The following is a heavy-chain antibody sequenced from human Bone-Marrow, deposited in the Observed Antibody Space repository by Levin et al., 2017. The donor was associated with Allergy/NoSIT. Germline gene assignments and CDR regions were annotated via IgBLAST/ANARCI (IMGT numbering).Heavy chain of an antibody. V-gene: IGHV3-48*02. CDR2: ISSSSSTI. Sequence: GGSLRLSCAASGFTFSSYSMNWVRQAPGKGLEWVSYISSSSSTIYYADSVKGRFTISRDNAKNSLYLQMNSLRDEDTAVYYCARGGPGWEWLLLFDYWGQGTLVTVSS. CDR3: ARGGPGWEWLLLFDY. CDR1: GFTFSSYS. J-gene: IGHJ4*02. D-gene: IGHD3-3*01.